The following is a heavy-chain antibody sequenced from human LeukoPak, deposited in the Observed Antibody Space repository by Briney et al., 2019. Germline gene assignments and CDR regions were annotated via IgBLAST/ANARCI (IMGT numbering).Heavy chain of an antibody. J-gene: IGHJ4*02. D-gene: IGHD3-22*01. CDR2: IYESGNT. Sequence: SETLSLTCTVAGYSISSGYYWGWIRQPPGKGLEWIVSIYESGNTYYNPSLKRRVILSVDTAKNQFSLRLSSLTAADTALYYCARSEGADSRGYLDYWGLGILVTVSS. V-gene: IGHV4-38-2*02. CDR3: ARSEGADSRGYLDY. CDR1: GYSISSGYY.